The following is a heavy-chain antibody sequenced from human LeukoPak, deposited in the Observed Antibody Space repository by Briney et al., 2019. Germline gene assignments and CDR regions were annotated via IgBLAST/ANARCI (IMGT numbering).Heavy chain of an antibody. CDR3: ARDPIISLGQTRFLEWHEAFDV. CDR1: GYTFTSFG. CDR2: ISPYNSHT. Sequence: WASVKVSCKASGYTFTSFGISWARQAPGQGLEWVGWISPYNSHTNSAQNLQDRVTMTIDRSATTIYMELRGLRSDDTAMYYCARDPIISLGQTRFLEWHEAFDVWGQGTMVSVSS. D-gene: IGHD3-3*01. J-gene: IGHJ3*01. V-gene: IGHV1-18*01.